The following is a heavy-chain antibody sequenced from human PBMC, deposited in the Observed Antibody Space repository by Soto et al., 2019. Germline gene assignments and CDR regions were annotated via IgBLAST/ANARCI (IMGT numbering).Heavy chain of an antibody. D-gene: IGHD3-16*01. Sequence: QVQLVESGGGVVQPGRSLRLSCAASGFTFSSYGMHWVRQAPGKGLEWVAVIWYDGSNKYYADSVKGRFTISRDNSKNTLYLQMNSLRAEDTAVYYCAREGEGVKLYYYYGMDVWGQGTTVTVSS. J-gene: IGHJ6*02. V-gene: IGHV3-33*01. CDR3: AREGEGVKLYYYYGMDV. CDR1: GFTFSSYG. CDR2: IWYDGSNK.